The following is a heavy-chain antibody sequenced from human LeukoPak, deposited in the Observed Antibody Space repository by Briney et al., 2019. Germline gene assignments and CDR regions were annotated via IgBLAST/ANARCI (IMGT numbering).Heavy chain of an antibody. J-gene: IGHJ4*02. CDR2: ISYDGSNK. Sequence: GGSLRLSCAASGFTFSSYGMHWVRQAPGKGLEWVAVISYDGSNKYYADSVKRRFTISRDNSKNTLYLQMNSLRAEDTAVYYCAKQSGSYYSLDYWGQGTLVTVSS. V-gene: IGHV3-30*18. CDR1: GFTFSSYG. D-gene: IGHD1-26*01. CDR3: AKQSGSYYSLDY.